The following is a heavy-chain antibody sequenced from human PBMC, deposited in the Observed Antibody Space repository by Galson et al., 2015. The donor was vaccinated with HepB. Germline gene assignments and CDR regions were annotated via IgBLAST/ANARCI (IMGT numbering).Heavy chain of an antibody. CDR2: ISFDEITK. V-gene: IGHV3-33*01. CDR3: ARGVGFYYGLDV. CDR1: GFTFSNFV. Sequence: LRLSCAISGFTFSNFVMHWVRQAPGRGLEWVAIISFDEITKSYGDSVKGRFTIPRDNSKNTLYLQMRSLRAEDTAVYFCARGVGFYYGLDVWGQGTTVTVSS. J-gene: IGHJ6*02. D-gene: IGHD3-10*01.